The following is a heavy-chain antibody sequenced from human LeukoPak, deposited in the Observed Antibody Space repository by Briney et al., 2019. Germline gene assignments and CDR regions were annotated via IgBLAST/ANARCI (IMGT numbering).Heavy chain of an antibody. Sequence: SETLSLTCAVYGGSFSGYYWSWIRQPPGKGLEWIGEINHSGSTNYNPSLKSRVTISVDTSKNQFSLKLSSVTAADTAVYYCARGSRRGYYSSGIQASPFDYWGQGTLVTVSS. J-gene: IGHJ4*02. CDR1: GGSFSGYY. V-gene: IGHV4-34*01. D-gene: IGHD3-10*01. CDR2: INHSGST. CDR3: ARGSRRGYYSSGIQASPFDY.